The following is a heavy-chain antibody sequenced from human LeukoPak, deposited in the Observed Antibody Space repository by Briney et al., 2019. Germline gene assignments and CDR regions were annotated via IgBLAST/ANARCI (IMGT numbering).Heavy chain of an antibody. Sequence: PSETLSLTCTVSGGSISSSSYYWGWIRRPPGKGLEWIGSIYYSGSTYYNPSLKSRVTISVDTSKNQFSLKLSSVTAADTAVYYCARRRNQLPPPAFDIWGQGTMVTVSS. CDR1: GGSISSSSYY. CDR2: IYYSGST. CDR3: ARRRNQLPPPAFDI. D-gene: IGHD2-2*01. V-gene: IGHV4-39*01. J-gene: IGHJ3*02.